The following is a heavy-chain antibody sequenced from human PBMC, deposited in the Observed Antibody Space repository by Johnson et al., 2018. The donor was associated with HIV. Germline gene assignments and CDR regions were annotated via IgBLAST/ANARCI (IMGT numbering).Heavy chain of an antibody. Sequence: VQLVESGGGLVQPGGSLRLSCAASGFTFSNYWMSWVRQAPGKGLEWVANIKQDGSEKYYVDSVKGRFTISRDNAKNSLYLQMNSLRAEDTAVYYCAREGTSEPLHRIYDYGDYPTFDIWGRGTMVTVSS. CDR3: AREGTSEPLHRIYDYGDYPTFDI. D-gene: IGHD4-17*01. CDR1: GFTFSNYW. J-gene: IGHJ3*02. V-gene: IGHV3-7*05. CDR2: IKQDGSEK.